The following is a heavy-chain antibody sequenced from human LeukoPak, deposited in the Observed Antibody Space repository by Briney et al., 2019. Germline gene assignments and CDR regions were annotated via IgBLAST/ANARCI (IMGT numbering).Heavy chain of an antibody. J-gene: IGHJ4*02. CDR2: VFISGST. V-gene: IGHV4-4*07. CDR3: VRQGYNHGAFNA. Sequence: SDTLSLTCAVSGDSISCCYWTWIRQSAGKGLEWIGRVFISGSTNYNPSLQGRVTMSVDRSKSQFSLRLSSVTAADTAVYYCVRQGYNHGAFNAWGQGTLVTVSS. D-gene: IGHD5-18*01. CDR1: GDSISCCY.